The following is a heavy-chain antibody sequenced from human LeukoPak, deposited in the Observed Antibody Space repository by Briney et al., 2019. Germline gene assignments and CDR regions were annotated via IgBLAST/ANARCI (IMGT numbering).Heavy chain of an antibody. D-gene: IGHD1-26*01. CDR1: GGSISSYY. Sequence: SETLSLTCTVSGGSISSYYWSWIRQPPGKGLEWIGYIYYSGSTNYNPSLKSRVTISVDTSKNQFSLRLTSMTAADTAVYYCARRAGSYTFDYWGQGTLVTVSS. CDR2: IYYSGST. J-gene: IGHJ4*02. CDR3: ARRAGSYTFDY. V-gene: IGHV4-59*08.